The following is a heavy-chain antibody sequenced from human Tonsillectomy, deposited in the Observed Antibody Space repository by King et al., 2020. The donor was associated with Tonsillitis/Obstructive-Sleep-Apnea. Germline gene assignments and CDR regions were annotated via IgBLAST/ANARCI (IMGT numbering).Heavy chain of an antibody. CDR1: GFIFSSYA. CDR3: AKDCGDFWSGYSHYFDY. Sequence: VQLVESGGGLVQPGGSLRLSCAASGFIFSSYAMNWVRQAPGKGLEWVSATSGSGYSTYYADSVEGRFTISRNNSKNKLYLQMNSLRAEDTAVYYCAKDCGDFWSGYSHYFDYWGQGTLVTVSS. D-gene: IGHD3-3*01. J-gene: IGHJ4*02. V-gene: IGHV3-23*04. CDR2: TSGSGYST.